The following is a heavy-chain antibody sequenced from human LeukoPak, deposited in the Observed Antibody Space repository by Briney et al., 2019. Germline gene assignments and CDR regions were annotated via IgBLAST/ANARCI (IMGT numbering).Heavy chain of an antibody. J-gene: IGHJ3*02. CDR3: AREGQDTIVHSGAFDI. V-gene: IGHV3-30-3*01. Sequence: PGGSLRLSCAASGFTFSTYFMHWVRQAPGKGLEWVAVIASDGSHTFYVESVKGRFTISRDNSKNTLYLQMNSLGAEDTAVYFCAREGQDTIVHSGAFDIWGQGTMVTVSS. D-gene: IGHD3-10*01. CDR1: GFTFSTYF. CDR2: IASDGSHT.